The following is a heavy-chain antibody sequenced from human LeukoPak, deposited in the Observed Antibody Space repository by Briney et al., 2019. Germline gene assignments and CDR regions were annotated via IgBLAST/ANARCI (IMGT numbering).Heavy chain of an antibody. Sequence: KPGGPLRLSCAASGFTFSDYYMSWFRQAPGKGLEWVSYISSSGDAIYYADSVKGRFTISRDNAKNSLYLQVNSLRVEDTAVYYCARPPYGSGSYYFDYWGQGTLVTVSS. CDR3: ARPPYGSGSYYFDY. CDR1: GFTFSDYY. J-gene: IGHJ4*02. D-gene: IGHD6-19*01. V-gene: IGHV3-11*04. CDR2: ISSSGDAI.